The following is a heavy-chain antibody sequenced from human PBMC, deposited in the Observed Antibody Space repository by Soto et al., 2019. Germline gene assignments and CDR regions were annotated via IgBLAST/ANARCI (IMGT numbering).Heavy chain of an antibody. D-gene: IGHD2-2*01. J-gene: IGHJ6*03. V-gene: IGHV4-34*01. Sequence: SETLSLTCAVYGGSFSGYYWSWIRQPPGKGLEWIGEINHSGSTNYNPSLKSRVTISVDTSKNQFSLKLSSVTAADTAVYYCARGARYCSSTSCYAPKGGYYYYYYMDVWGKGTTVTVSS. CDR1: GGSFSGYY. CDR2: INHSGST. CDR3: ARGARYCSSTSCYAPKGGYYYYYYMDV.